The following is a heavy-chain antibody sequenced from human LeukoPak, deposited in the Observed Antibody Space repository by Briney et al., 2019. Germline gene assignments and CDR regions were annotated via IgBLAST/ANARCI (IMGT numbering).Heavy chain of an antibody. V-gene: IGHV3-30*02. CDR2: IRYNGNNK. CDR3: AKDWGYSSFAFDI. Sequence: PGGSLRLSCAASGFTFSTSGMHWVRQAPGKGLEWVAFIRYNGNNKYYADSVKGRFTISRDNAKNSLYLQMNSLRAEDTAVYYCAKDWGYSSFAFDIWGQGTMVTVSS. J-gene: IGHJ3*02. D-gene: IGHD2-15*01. CDR1: GFTFSTSG.